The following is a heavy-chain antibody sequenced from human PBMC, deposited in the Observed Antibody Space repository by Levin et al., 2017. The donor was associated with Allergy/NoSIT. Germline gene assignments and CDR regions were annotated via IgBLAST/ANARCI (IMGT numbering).Heavy chain of an antibody. Sequence: LSLTCAASGFTFSSYWMSWVRQAQGKGLEWVANIKQDGSEKYYVDSVKGRFTISRDNARNSLYLDMNSLRVEDTAVYYCARDLTSTFGPNFDYWGQGILVTVSS. J-gene: IGHJ4*02. CDR3: ARDLTSTFGPNFDY. D-gene: IGHD3-16*01. CDR2: IKQDGSEK. CDR1: GFTFSSYW. V-gene: IGHV3-7*01.